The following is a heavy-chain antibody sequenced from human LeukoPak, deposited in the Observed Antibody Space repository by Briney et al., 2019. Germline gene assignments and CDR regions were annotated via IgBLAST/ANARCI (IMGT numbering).Heavy chain of an antibody. J-gene: IGHJ4*02. CDR1: GFTVSSNY. CDR3: AREDRYGSGSFDY. CDR2: IYSGGSS. V-gene: IGHV3-53*04. D-gene: IGHD3-10*01. Sequence: GGSLRLSCAASGFTVSSNYMSWVRQAPGKGLEWVSVIYSGGSSYYADSVKGRFTISRHNSKNTLYLQMNSLRAEDTAVYYCAREDRYGSGSFDYWGQGTLVTVSS.